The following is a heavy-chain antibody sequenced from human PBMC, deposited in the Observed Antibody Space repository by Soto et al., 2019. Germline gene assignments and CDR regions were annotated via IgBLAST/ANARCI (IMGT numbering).Heavy chain of an antibody. CDR2: ISSSSRYI. D-gene: IGHD4-4*01. CDR3: ARDATTVTQN. V-gene: IGHV3-21*01. Sequence: GGSLRLSCAASGFTFSNYNVNWVRQAPGKGPEWVSCISSSSRYIFYADSVKGRFTISRDNAKNSLYLQMNSLRAEDTAVYYCARDATTVTQNWGQGTLVTVS. CDR1: GFTFSNYN. J-gene: IGHJ4*02.